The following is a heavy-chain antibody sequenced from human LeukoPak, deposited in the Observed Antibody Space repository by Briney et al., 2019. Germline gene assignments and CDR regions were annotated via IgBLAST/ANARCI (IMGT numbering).Heavy chain of an antibody. V-gene: IGHV7-4-1*02. CDR3: ARADCSGGSCYGWFDP. Sequence: ASVKVSCKASGGTFSSYAISWVRQAPGQGLEWMGWINTNTGNPTYAQGFTGRFVFSLDTSVSTAYLQISSLKAEDTAVYYCARADCSGGSCYGWFDPWGQGTLVTVSS. J-gene: IGHJ5*02. D-gene: IGHD2-15*01. CDR2: INTNTGNP. CDR1: GGTFSSYA.